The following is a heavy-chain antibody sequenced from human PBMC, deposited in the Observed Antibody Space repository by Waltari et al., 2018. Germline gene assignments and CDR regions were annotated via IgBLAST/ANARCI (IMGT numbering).Heavy chain of an antibody. CDR2: INQDGSKI. CDR1: GFTLSSYW. CDR3: VRAWAAAASY. V-gene: IGHV3-7*01. Sequence: EVQILESGGGLVQPGGSLRLSCAASGFTLSSYWMVWVRQAPGKGLEWVANINQDGSKIYYMDSVKGRFTISRDNAKNSLYLQMNSLRAEDTALYYCVRAWAAAASYWGQGTRVTVSP. J-gene: IGHJ4*02. D-gene: IGHD6-13*01.